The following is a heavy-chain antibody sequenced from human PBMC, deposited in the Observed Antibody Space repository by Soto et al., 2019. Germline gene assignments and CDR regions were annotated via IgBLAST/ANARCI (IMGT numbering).Heavy chain of an antibody. CDR3: AKEFYEVKGFFDY. D-gene: IGHD3-16*01. CDR2: ISGSGGST. J-gene: IGHJ4*02. Sequence: EVQLLESGGGLVQPGGSLRLSCAASGFTFSNYAMSWVRQAPGKGLEWVSAISGSGGSTYYADSVKGRFTISGDNSKSTLSLQMNSLRAEDTAVYHCAKEFYEVKGFFDYWGQGTLVTVSS. V-gene: IGHV3-23*01. CDR1: GFTFSNYA.